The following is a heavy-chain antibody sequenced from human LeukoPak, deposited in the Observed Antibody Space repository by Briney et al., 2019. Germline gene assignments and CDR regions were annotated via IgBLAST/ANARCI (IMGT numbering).Heavy chain of an antibody. CDR3: ARVVGATNYFDY. Sequence: SETLSLTCTVSGYSISSGYYWGWIRQPPGKGLEWIGSIYHSGSTYYNPSLKSRVTISVDTSKNQFSLKLISVTAADTAVYYCARVVGATNYFDYWGQGTLVTVSS. V-gene: IGHV4-38-2*02. CDR1: GYSISSGYY. J-gene: IGHJ4*02. D-gene: IGHD1-26*01. CDR2: IYHSGST.